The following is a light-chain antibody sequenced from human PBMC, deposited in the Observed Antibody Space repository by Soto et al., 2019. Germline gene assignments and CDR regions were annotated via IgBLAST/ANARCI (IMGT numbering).Light chain of an antibody. V-gene: IGLV2-14*01. CDR3: SSFTSTSTRL. CDR2: EVT. Sequence: QSALAQPASVSGSPGQSITIACTGTSSHIGSYDDVSWYQQHPGKAPNLIIYEVTDRPSGVSNRFSGSKSGNTASLTISGLQAEDEADYYCSSFTSTSTRLFGSGTKVTVL. CDR1: SSHIGSYDD. J-gene: IGLJ1*01.